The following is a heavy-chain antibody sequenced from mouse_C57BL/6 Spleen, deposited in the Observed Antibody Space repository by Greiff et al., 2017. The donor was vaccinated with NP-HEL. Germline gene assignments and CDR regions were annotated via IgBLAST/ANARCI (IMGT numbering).Heavy chain of an antibody. D-gene: IGHD2-4*01. V-gene: IGHV1-22*01. Sequence: VQLQQSGPELVKPGASVKMSCKASGYTFTDYNMHWVKQSHGKSLEWIGYINPNNGGTSYNQKFKGKATLTVNKSSSTAYMELRSLTSEDSAVYYCARRGYDYDEGSYYFDYWGQGTTLTVSS. CDR1: GYTFTDYN. CDR3: ARRGYDYDEGSYYFDY. J-gene: IGHJ2*01. CDR2: INPNNGGT.